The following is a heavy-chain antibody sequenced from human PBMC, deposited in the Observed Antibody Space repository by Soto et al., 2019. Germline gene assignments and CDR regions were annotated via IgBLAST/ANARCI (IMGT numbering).Heavy chain of an antibody. Sequence: GSLRLSCAASGFTFSSYAMHWVRQAPGKGLEWVAVTSYDGSNKYYADSVKGRFTISRDNSKNTLYLQMNSLRAEDTAVYYCARDRGSWYGDYWGQGTLVTVSS. D-gene: IGHD6-13*01. CDR1: GFTFSSYA. V-gene: IGHV3-30-3*01. CDR2: TSYDGSNK. CDR3: ARDRGSWYGDY. J-gene: IGHJ4*02.